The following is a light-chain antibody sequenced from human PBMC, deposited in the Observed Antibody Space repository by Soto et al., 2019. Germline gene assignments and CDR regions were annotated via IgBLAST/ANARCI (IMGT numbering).Light chain of an antibody. CDR1: SSNVGSYNL. CDR2: EGT. V-gene: IGLV2-23*01. Sequence: QSALTQPASVSGSPGQSITISCTRTSSNVGSYNLVSWYQHPPGKAPKLLIYEGTERPSGVSNRFSGAQSGHTASLTISGLQAEDEADYYCSSYAGAVVFGGGTKLTVL. CDR3: SSYAGAVV. J-gene: IGLJ2*01.